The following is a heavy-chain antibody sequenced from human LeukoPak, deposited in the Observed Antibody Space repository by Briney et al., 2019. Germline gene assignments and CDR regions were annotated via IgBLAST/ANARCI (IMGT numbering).Heavy chain of an antibody. D-gene: IGHD1-26*01. V-gene: IGHV4-34*01. CDR2: INHSGST. J-gene: IGHJ4*02. CDR3: ARGLGGSYSDY. CDR1: GGSFSGYY. Sequence: SGTLSLTCAVYGGSFSGYYWSGIRQPPGKGLDWIGEINHSGSTNYNPSLKSRVTISVDTSKNQFSLKLSSVTAADTAVYYCARGLGGSYSDYWGQGTLVTVSS.